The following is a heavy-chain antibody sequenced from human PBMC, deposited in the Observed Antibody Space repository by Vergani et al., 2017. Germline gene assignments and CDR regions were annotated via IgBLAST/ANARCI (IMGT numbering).Heavy chain of an antibody. CDR3: ARAGGTNGVCYFNWFDP. CDR2: IYTSGST. CDR1: GGSISSGSYY. D-gene: IGHD2-8*01. V-gene: IGHV4-61*02. J-gene: IGHJ5*02. Sequence: QVQLQESGPGLVKPSQTLSLTCTVSGGSISSGSYYWSRIRQPAGKGLEWIGRIYTSGSTNYNPSLKSRGTISVDTSKNQFSLKLSSVTAADTAVYYCARAGGTNGVCYFNWFDPWGQGTLVTVSS.